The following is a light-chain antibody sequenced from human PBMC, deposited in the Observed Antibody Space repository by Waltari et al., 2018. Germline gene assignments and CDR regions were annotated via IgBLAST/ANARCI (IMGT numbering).Light chain of an antibody. J-gene: IGLJ3*02. CDR2: DVT. CDR3: CSYAGTWV. V-gene: IGLV2-11*01. Sequence: QSALTHPRPVSVSPGQSVPISCTGTGSDVGGSNYVSCYQQHPGEAPKLVIYDVTKRPSGVPARFSGSKSGNSASLTVSGLQSEDEADYYCCSYAGTWVFGGGTKLTVL. CDR1: GSDVGGSNY.